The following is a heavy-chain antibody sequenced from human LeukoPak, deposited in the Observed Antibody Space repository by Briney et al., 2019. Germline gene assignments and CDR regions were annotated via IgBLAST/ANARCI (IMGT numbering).Heavy chain of an antibody. D-gene: IGHD2-2*03. CDR2: IKQDGSEK. J-gene: IGHJ4*02. Sequence: PGGSLRLSCAASGFTFSSYWMSWVRQAPGKGLEWVANIKQDGSEKYYVDSVKGRFTISRDNAKNSLYLQTNSLRAEDTAVYYCARGGYCSSTSCYEAWFFDYWGQGTLVTVSS. V-gene: IGHV3-7*01. CDR3: ARGGYCSSTSCYEAWFFDY. CDR1: GFTFSSYW.